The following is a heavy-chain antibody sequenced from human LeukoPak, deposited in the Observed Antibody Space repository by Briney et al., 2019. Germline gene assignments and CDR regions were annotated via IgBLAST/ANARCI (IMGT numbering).Heavy chain of an antibody. Sequence: GGSLRLSCAASGFTFSSYSMNWVRQAPGKGLEWVSSISSSSSYIYYADSVKGRFTISRDNAKNSLYLQMNSLRAEDTAVYYCARLQETRHSSFDYWGQGTLVTVSS. CDR3: ARLQETRHSSFDY. CDR1: GFTFSSYS. V-gene: IGHV3-21*01. CDR2: ISSSSSYI. D-gene: IGHD4-11*01. J-gene: IGHJ4*02.